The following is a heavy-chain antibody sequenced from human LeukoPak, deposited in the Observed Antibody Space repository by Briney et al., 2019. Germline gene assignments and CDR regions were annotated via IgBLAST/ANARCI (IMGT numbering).Heavy chain of an antibody. CDR3: ARRSGSGRNPFHI. V-gene: IGHV1-8*03. D-gene: IGHD3-10*01. J-gene: IGHJ3*02. CDR1: GYTFTTYD. Sequence: ASVKVSCKASGYTFTTYDINWVRQPTGEGLEWMGWMNPNSSNTSYAQHFQGRGTITTSASINTAYMELSSLRSEDTAVYYCARRSGSGRNPFHIWGQGTMVTVSS. CDR2: MNPNSSNT.